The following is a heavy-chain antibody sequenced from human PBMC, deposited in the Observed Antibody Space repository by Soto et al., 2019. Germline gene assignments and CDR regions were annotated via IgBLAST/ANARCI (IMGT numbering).Heavy chain of an antibody. D-gene: IGHD3-10*01. J-gene: IGHJ4*02. V-gene: IGHV2-70*11. Sequence: SGPTLVNPTQTLTLTCTFSGFSLSTSGMCVSWIRQPPGKALEWLARIDWDDDKYYSTSLKTRLTISKDTSKNQVVLTMTNMDPVDTATYYCARILVWGSGSSNFDYWGQGTLVTVSS. CDR1: GFSLSTSGMC. CDR3: ARILVWGSGSSNFDY. CDR2: IDWDDDK.